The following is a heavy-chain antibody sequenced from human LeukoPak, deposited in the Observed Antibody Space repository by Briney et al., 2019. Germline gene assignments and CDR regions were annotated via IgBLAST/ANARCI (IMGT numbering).Heavy chain of an antibody. V-gene: IGHV4-34*01. Sequence: SETLSLTCAVYGGPFSGYYWSWIRQPPGKGLEWIGEINHSGGTNYNPSLKSRVTISVDTSKNQFSLKLSSVTAADTAVYYCASRYCSSTSCLTPIDYWGQGTLVTVSS. CDR2: INHSGGT. CDR1: GGPFSGYY. CDR3: ASRYCSSTSCLTPIDY. J-gene: IGHJ4*02. D-gene: IGHD2-2*01.